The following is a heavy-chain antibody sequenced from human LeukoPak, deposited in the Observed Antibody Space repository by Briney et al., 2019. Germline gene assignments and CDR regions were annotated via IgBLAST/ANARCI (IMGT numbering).Heavy chain of an antibody. J-gene: IGHJ4*02. CDR2: IYSGGST. V-gene: IGHV3-53*01. Sequence: GGSLRLSCAASGFTVSSNYMSWVRQAPGKGLELVSVIYSGGSTYYADSVKGRFTISRDNSKNTLYLQMNSLRAEDTAVYYCARGRDGYNQGLDYWGQGTLVTVSS. D-gene: IGHD5-24*01. CDR3: ARGRDGYNQGLDY. CDR1: GFTVSSNY.